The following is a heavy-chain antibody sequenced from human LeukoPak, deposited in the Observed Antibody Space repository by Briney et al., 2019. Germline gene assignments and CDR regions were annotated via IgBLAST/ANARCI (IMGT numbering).Heavy chain of an antibody. J-gene: IGHJ4*02. D-gene: IGHD3-22*01. V-gene: IGHV4-39*01. CDR3: ARGRDYYDSSGYYGYFDY. Sequence: SETLSLTCTVSGGSISSSSYYWGWIRQPPGKGLEWIGSIYYSGSTYYNPSLKSRVTISVDTSKNQFSLKLSSVTAADTAVYYCARGRDYYDSSGYYGYFDYWGQGTLVTVSS. CDR1: GGSISSSSYY. CDR2: IYYSGST.